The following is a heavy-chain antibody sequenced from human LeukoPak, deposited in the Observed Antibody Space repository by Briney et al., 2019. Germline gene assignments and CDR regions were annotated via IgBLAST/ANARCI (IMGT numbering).Heavy chain of an antibody. J-gene: IGHJ5*02. Sequence: ASVKVSCEDSGFTFTSYYTHWGRQAPGQGLEWMGWINPNSGDTNYAQRFQGRVTMTRDTSISTAYMELSRLKSDDTAVYYCATTLLCMVWFDPWGQGTLVTVSS. CDR2: INPNSGDT. D-gene: IGHD2-21*01. CDR3: ATTLLCMVWFDP. CDR1: GFTFTSYY. V-gene: IGHV1-2*02.